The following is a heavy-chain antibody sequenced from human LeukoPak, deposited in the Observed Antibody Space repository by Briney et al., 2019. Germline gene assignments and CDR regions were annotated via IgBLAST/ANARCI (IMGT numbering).Heavy chain of an antibody. J-gene: IGHJ3*02. CDR1: GGSISSYY. CDR3: ARGDYYDSSGYLDNAFDI. V-gene: IGHV4-4*07. Sequence: PSETLSLTCTVSGGSISSYYWSWIRQPAGKGREWIGRIYTSGSTNYNPPLKSRVTISVDTPKNQFSLKLSSVTAADSAVYYCARGDYYDSSGYLDNAFDIWGQGTMVTVSS. CDR2: IYTSGST. D-gene: IGHD3-22*01.